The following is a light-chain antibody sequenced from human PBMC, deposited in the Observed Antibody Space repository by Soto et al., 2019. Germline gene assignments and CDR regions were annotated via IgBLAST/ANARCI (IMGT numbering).Light chain of an antibody. CDR1: QSVSSSY. CDR3: QQYGSSPLT. J-gene: IGKJ4*02. V-gene: IGKV3-20*01. Sequence: EIVLTQSPGTLSLSPGERATLSCRASQSVSSSYLAWYQQKPGQAPRLLIYGASSSATGIPDRFSGSGSGTDFTLTTSRLEPEDFAVYYCQQYGSSPLTFGGGTK. CDR2: GAS.